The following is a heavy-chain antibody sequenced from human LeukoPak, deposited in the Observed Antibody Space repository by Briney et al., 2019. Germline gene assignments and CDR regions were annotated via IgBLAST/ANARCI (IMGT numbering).Heavy chain of an antibody. D-gene: IGHD3-10*01. Sequence: SVKVSCKASGGTFSSYAISWVRQAPGQGLEWMGGIIPIFGTANYAQKFQGRVTITANKSTSTAYMELSSLRSEDTAVYYCARARDVLLWFGEPSTPGFHNWFDPWGQGTLVTVSS. V-gene: IGHV1-69*06. CDR1: GGTFSSYA. CDR2: IIPIFGTA. CDR3: ARARDVLLWFGEPSTPGFHNWFDP. J-gene: IGHJ5*02.